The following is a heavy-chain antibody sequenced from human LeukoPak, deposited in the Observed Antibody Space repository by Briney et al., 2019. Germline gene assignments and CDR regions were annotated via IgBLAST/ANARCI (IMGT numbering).Heavy chain of an antibody. Sequence: SETLSLTCTVSGGSISSSSYYWGWIRQPPGKGLEWIVSIYYSGSTYYNPSLKSRVTISVDTSKNQFSLKLSSVTAADTAVYYCARSRVPAAMRGSWFDPWGQGTLVTVSS. V-gene: IGHV4-39*07. CDR3: ARSRVPAAMRGSWFDP. CDR1: GGSISSSSYY. CDR2: IYYSGST. D-gene: IGHD2-2*01. J-gene: IGHJ5*02.